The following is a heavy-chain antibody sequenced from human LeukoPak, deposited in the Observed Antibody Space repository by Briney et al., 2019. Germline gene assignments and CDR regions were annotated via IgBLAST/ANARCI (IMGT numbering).Heavy chain of an antibody. V-gene: IGHV1-18*04. CDR2: ISAYNGNT. CDR1: GYSFTSYW. J-gene: IGHJ3*02. CDR3: ARDADVNWGSWGNAFDI. D-gene: IGHD7-27*01. Sequence: GESLKISCKGSGYSFTSYWIGWVRQAPGQGLEWMGWISAYNGNTNYAQKLQGRVTMTTDTSTSTAYMELRSLRSDDTAVYYCARDADVNWGSWGNAFDIWGQGTMVTVSS.